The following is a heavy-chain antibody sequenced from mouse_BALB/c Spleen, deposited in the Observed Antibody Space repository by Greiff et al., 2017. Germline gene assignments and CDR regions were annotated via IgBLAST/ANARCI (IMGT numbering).Heavy chain of an antibody. V-gene: IGHV1S29*02. CDR1: GYTFTDYN. J-gene: IGHJ3*01. D-gene: IGHD1-1*01. Sequence: EVQLQQSGPELVKPGASVKISCKASGYTFTDYNMHWVKQSHGKSLEWIGYIYPYNGGTGYNQKFKSKATLTVDNSSSTAYMELRSLTSEDSAVYYCARSRDFAYWGQGTLVTVSA. CDR3: ARSRDFAY. CDR2: IYPYNGGT.